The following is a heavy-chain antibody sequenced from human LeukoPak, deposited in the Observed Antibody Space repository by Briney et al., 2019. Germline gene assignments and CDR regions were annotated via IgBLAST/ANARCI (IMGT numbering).Heavy chain of an antibody. CDR1: GGSITSGTYF. D-gene: IGHD3-16*01. CDR3: ARLKRAYIFDYMDV. J-gene: IGHJ6*03. CDR2: MYTSGST. Sequence: SQTLSLTCTVSGGSITSGTYFWSWIRQPAGKGLEWIGRMYTSGSTNYNPSLKSRVTISVDTSKNQFSLKLSSVTAADTAVYYCARLKRAYIFDYMDVWGKGTTVTISS. V-gene: IGHV4-61*02.